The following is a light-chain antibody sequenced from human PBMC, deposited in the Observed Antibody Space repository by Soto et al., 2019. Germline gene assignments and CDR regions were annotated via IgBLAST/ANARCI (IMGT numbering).Light chain of an antibody. Sequence: QSVLTQPPSVSGAPGQRVTISCTGSSSNIGAGYDVHYYQQLPGRAPKLLIYGNNNRPSGVPDRFSGSKSGTSASLAITGLRAEDEADYYCQYYEISLSGFVFGTGTKVTVL. J-gene: IGLJ1*01. V-gene: IGLV1-40*01. CDR2: GNN. CDR3: QYYEISLSGFV. CDR1: SSNIGAGYD.